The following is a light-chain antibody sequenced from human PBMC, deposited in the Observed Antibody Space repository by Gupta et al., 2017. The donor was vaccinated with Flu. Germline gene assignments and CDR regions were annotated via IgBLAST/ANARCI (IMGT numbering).Light chain of an antibody. V-gene: IGKV3-15*01. CDR2: GAS. CDR1: QSIRSN. Sequence: ATLFVSPGERATLSCRASQSIRSNLAWYNQKPGQAPRLLIFGASNRDTGVPVRFSGSGCGKELSLTISSRESEDFGLYHRQQYNNYPPYTFGQGTKLEI. CDR3: QQYNNYPPYT. J-gene: IGKJ2*01.